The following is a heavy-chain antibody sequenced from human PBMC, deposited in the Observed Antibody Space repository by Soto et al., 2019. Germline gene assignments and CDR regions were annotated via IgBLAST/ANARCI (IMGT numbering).Heavy chain of an antibody. CDR1: GFTFSSYA. J-gene: IGHJ4*02. CDR3: AKEYDYVWGSYRYTPYYFDS. D-gene: IGHD3-16*02. V-gene: IGHV3-23*01. CDR2: ISGSGGST. Sequence: GGSLRLSCATSGFTFSSYAMSWVRQAPGKGLEWVSAISGSGGSTYYADSVKGRFTISRDNSKKTLYLQMNSLRAEDTAVYYCAKEYDYVWGSYRYTPYYFDSWGQGTLVTVSS.